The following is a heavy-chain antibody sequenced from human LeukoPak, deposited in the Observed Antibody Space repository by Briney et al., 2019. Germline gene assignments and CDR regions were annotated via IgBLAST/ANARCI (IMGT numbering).Heavy chain of an antibody. CDR2: ISFDGSDA. V-gene: IGHV3-74*01. Sequence: GGSLRLSCAASGFTFSGFWMHWVRQAPGKGLVWVSCISFDGSDATYADSVKGRFTISRDNAKNSLYLQMNSLRAEDTAVYYCARVGQLGDFDYWGQGTLVTVSS. CDR1: GFTFSGFW. D-gene: IGHD2-2*01. J-gene: IGHJ4*02. CDR3: ARVGQLGDFDY.